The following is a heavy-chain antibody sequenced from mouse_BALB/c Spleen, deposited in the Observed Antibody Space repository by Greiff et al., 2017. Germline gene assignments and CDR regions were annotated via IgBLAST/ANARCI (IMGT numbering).Heavy chain of an antibody. D-gene: IGHD2-10*02. Sequence: DVKLVESGGGLVKPGGSLKLSCAASGFTFSSYAMSWVRQTPEKRLEWVATISSGGSTIYYADTVKGRFTISRDNPKNTLFLQMTSLRSEDTAMYYCARSKYGNYGFAYWGQGTLVTVSA. J-gene: IGHJ3*01. CDR1: GFTFSSYA. V-gene: IGHV5-9-1*01. CDR3: ARSKYGNYGFAY. CDR2: ISSGGSTI.